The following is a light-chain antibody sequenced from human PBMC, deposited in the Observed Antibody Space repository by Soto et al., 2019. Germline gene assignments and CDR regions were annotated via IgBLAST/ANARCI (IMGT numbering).Light chain of an antibody. J-gene: IGKJ1*01. CDR1: QGISNY. CDR2: AAS. Sequence: DIQMTQSPSSLSASLGDRVTITCRASQGISNYLVWYQQKPGKVPKLLIYAASTWQSGVPSRFSGSGSGTDFTLTISSLEPEDVAMYYCQTYGGAPWTFGHGTKVEI. V-gene: IGKV1-27*01. CDR3: QTYGGAPWT.